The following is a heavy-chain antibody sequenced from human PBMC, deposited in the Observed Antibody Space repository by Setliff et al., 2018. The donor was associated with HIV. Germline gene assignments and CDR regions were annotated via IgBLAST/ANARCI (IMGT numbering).Heavy chain of an antibody. V-gene: IGHV1-8*02. J-gene: IGHJ4*02. CDR3: ASESRDIVATSPLDY. CDR2: MNPYSGNS. CDR1: GYTFATYD. Sequence: GASVKVSCKPAGYTFATYDINWVRQAAGQGLVWMGWMNPYSGNSGYAQRVHGRLTMTRDTSISTAYMELSRLISDDTAVYYCASESRDIVATSPLDYWGQGTLVTVSS. D-gene: IGHD5-12*01.